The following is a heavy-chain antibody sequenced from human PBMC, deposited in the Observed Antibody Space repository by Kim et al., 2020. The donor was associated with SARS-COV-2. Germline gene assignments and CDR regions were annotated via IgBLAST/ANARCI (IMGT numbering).Heavy chain of an antibody. V-gene: IGHV3-23*01. CDR3: AKDPSGSYGYFY. CDR1: GFTFRSYA. D-gene: IGHD5-18*01. CDR2: ISGSGGST. J-gene: IGHJ4*02. Sequence: GGSLRLSCAASGFTFRSYAMNWVREAPGKGLEWVSAISGSGGSTYYADSVKGRFTISRDNSKNTLYLQMNSLRAEDTAVYYCAKDPSGSYGYFYWGQGTLVTVSS.